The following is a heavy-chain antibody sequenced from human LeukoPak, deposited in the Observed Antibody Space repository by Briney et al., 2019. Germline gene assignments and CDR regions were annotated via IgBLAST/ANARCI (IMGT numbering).Heavy chain of an antibody. V-gene: IGHV3-48*03. CDR1: GFTFSSYE. CDR3: ARITEHYGMDV. J-gene: IGHJ6*02. CDR2: ISSSGSTI. Sequence: GGSLRLSCAASGFTFSSYEMNWVRQAPGKGLKWVSYISSSGSTIYYADSVKGRFTISRDNAKNSLYLQMNSLRAEDTAVYYCARITEHYGMDVWGQGTTVTVSS. D-gene: IGHD3-10*01.